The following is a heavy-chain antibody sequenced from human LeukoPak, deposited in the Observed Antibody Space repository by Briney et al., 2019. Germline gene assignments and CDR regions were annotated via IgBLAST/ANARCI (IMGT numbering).Heavy chain of an antibody. CDR1: GGSISSGSYY. CDR3: ARGSPPYGGNLGWFDP. D-gene: IGHD4-23*01. CDR2: IYTSGST. V-gene: IGHV4-61*02. J-gene: IGHJ5*02. Sequence: SQTLSLTCTVSGGSISSGSYYWSWIRQPAGKGLEWIGRIYTSGSTNYNPSLKSRVTISVDTSKNQFSLKLSSVTAADTAVYYCARGSPPYGGNLGWFDPWGQGTLVTVSS.